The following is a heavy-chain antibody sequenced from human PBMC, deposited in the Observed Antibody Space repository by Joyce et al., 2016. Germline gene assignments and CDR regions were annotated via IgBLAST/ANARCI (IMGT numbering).Heavy chain of an antibody. CDR2: INMVATEK. J-gene: IGHJ6*02. V-gene: IGHV3-7*03. Sequence: EVQLVESGGGLVKPGGSLRLSCAAFGFPFSFYWMNWVRKAQGKGLEWVANINMVATEKLYADSVRGRFTISRDNARDSLFLEMNTLRVEDTAVYYCARGMNTPGMDVWGHGTTVTVSS. CDR3: ARGMNTPGMDV. CDR1: GFPFSFYW. D-gene: IGHD1/OR15-1a*01.